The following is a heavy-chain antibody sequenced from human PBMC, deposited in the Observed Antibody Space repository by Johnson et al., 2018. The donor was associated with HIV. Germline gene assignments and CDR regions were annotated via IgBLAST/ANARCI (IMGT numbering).Heavy chain of an antibody. CDR3: ANDFWSGSGI. J-gene: IGHJ3*02. CDR2: IWYDGSNK. CDR1: GFIFSDFG. V-gene: IGHV3-33*06. Sequence: VQLVESGGGLVQPGGSQRLSCAASGFIFSDFGMHWVRQAPGKGLEWVAVIWYDGSNKYYADSVKGRFTISRDNSKSTLYLQMNSLRAEDTAVYYCANDFWSGSGIWGQGTMVTVSS. D-gene: IGHD3-3*01.